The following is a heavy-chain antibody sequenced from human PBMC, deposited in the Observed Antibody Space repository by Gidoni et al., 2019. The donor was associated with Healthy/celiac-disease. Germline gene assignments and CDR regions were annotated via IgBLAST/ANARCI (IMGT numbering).Heavy chain of an antibody. CDR2: ISYDGSNK. J-gene: IGHJ5*02. V-gene: IGHV3-30-3*01. D-gene: IGHD4-17*01. CDR1: GFTFSSYA. CDR3: AGDSKGTSTVTRITNWFDP. Sequence: QVQLVESGGGVVQPGRSLRLSCSASGFTFSSYAMHWVRQAPGKGLEWVAVISYDGSNKYYADSVKGRFTISRDNSKNTLYLQMNSLRAEDTAVYYCAGDSKGTSTVTRITNWFDPWGQGTLVTVSS.